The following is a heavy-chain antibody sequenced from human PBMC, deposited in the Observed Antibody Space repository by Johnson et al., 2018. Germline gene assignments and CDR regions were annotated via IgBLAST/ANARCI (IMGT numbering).Heavy chain of an antibody. Sequence: VQLVQSGGGLVQPGRSLRLSCAASGFTFDDYAMHWVRQALGKGLEWVSGISWNSGSIGYADSVKGRFTISRDNAKNSLYLQMNGLRAEDTALYYCAKIWELRGYDALDIWGQGTMVTVSS. CDR3: AKIWELRGYDALDI. D-gene: IGHD1-26*01. J-gene: IGHJ3*02. V-gene: IGHV3-9*01. CDR1: GFTFDDYA. CDR2: ISWNSGSI.